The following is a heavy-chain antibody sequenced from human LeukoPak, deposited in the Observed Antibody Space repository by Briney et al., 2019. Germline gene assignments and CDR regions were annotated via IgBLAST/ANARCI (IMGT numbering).Heavy chain of an antibody. CDR2: LSSSGSAF. J-gene: IGHJ5*02. CDR1: GFTFRSYE. D-gene: IGHD2-15*01. CDR3: ASSSGGSWRHRFDP. V-gene: IGHV3-48*03. Sequence: GGSLRLSCEDSGFTFRSYEMNWVRQAPGKGLEWIAYLSSSGSAFSYADSVKGRFTIARDNAKNSVYLEMNSLRADDTAVYYCASSSGGSWRHRFDPWGQGTLVTVSS.